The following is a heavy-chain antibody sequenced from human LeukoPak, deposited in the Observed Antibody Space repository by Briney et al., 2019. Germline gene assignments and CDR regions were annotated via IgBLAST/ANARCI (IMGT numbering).Heavy chain of an antibody. Sequence: GGSLRLSCAASGFTFSSYEMNWVRQAPGKGLEWMANIKQDETEKFYVDSVVGRFTISRDNGKNFLYLQMNSLRAEDTAVYYCAKSGGFFDTWGQGTLVTVSS. V-gene: IGHV3-7*01. CDR1: GFTFSSYE. CDR2: IKQDETEK. J-gene: IGHJ5*02. D-gene: IGHD1-26*01. CDR3: AKSGGFFDT.